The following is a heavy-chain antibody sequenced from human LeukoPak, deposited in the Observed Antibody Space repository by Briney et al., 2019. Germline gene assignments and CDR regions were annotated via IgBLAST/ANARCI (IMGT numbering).Heavy chain of an antibody. CDR1: GFTFSSYA. CDR3: AKDLGSSWYDGAFDI. Sequence: GRSLRLSCAASGFTFSSYAMHWVRQAPGKGLEWVAFIRYDGSNKYYADSVKGRFTISRDNSKNTLYLQMNSLRAEDTAVYYCAKDLGSSWYDGAFDIWGQGTMVTVSS. D-gene: IGHD6-13*01. V-gene: IGHV3-30*02. CDR2: IRYDGSNK. J-gene: IGHJ3*02.